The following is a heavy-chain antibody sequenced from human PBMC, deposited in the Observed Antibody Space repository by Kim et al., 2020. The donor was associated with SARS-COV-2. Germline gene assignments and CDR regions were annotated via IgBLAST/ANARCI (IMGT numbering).Heavy chain of an antibody. CDR2: IYHSGNT. CDR1: GGSISGTNW. J-gene: IGHJ3*02. V-gene: IGHV4-4*02. Sequence: SETLSLTCAVSGGSISGTNWWSWVRQPPGKGLEWIGEIYHSGNTNYNPSLKSRVTMSVDNSKNQFSLKLSSVTAADTAVYYCARDFGGGTTENYAFDIWGQGTLVTVSS. D-gene: IGHD1-1*01. CDR3: ARDFGGGTTENYAFDI.